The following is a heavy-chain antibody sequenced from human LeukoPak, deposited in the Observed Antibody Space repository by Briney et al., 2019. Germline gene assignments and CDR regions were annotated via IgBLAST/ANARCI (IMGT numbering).Heavy chain of an antibody. CDR3: ARGYYDSSGLYGY. J-gene: IGHJ4*02. V-gene: IGHV4-34*01. CDR1: GGSFSGYY. Sequence: SETLSLTCAVYGGSFSGYYWSWIRQPPGKGLEWIGEINHSGSTNYNPSLKSRVTISVDTSKNQFSLKLSSVTAADTAVYYCARGYYDSSGLYGYWGREPWSPSPQ. D-gene: IGHD3-22*01. CDR2: INHSGST.